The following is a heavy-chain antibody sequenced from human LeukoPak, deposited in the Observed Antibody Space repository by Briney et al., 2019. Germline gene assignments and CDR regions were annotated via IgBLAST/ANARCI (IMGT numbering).Heavy chain of an antibody. J-gene: IGHJ4*02. Sequence: PGGSLRLSCAASGFTFSSYSMNWVRQAPGKGLEWVANIKQDGSEKYYVDSVKGRFTISRDNAKNSLYLQMNSLRAEDTAVYYCARDSSSGGLGRIAAAGSDFDYWGQGTLVTVSS. CDR2: IKQDGSEK. D-gene: IGHD6-13*01. CDR1: GFTFSSYS. V-gene: IGHV3-7*01. CDR3: ARDSSSGGLGRIAAAGSDFDY.